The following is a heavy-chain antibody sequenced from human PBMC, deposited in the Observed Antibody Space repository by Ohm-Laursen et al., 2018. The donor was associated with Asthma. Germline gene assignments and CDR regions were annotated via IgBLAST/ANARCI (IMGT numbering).Heavy chain of an antibody. CDR3: ARGEWYYDSSGYYH. J-gene: IGHJ4*02. D-gene: IGHD3-22*01. CDR1: GFTFSSYS. CDR2: ISSSSSTI. V-gene: IGHV3-48*02. Sequence: GSLRLSCSASGFTFSSYSMNWVRQAPGKGLEWVSYISSSSSTIYYADSVKGRFTISRDNAKNSLYLQMNSLRDEDTAVYYCARGEWYYDSSGYYHWGQGTLVTVSS.